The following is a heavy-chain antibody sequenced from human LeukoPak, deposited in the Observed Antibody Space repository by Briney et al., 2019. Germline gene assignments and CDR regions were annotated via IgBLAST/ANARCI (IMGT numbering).Heavy chain of an antibody. J-gene: IGHJ4*02. D-gene: IGHD2-2*02. Sequence: ASVKVSCKASGYTFTSYDINWVRQATGQGLEWMGWMNPNSGNTGYAQKFQGRVTMTRDTSISTAYMELSSLRSEDTAVYYCAGGPLLGYCISTSCYTWGGYDLNYWGQGTLVTVSS. CDR1: GYTFTSYD. CDR2: MNPNSGNT. CDR3: AGGPLLGYCISTSCYTWGGYDLNY. V-gene: IGHV1-8*01.